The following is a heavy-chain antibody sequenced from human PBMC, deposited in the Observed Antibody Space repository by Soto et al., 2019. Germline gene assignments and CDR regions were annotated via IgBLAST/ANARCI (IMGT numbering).Heavy chain of an antibody. CDR2: IYYSGST. J-gene: IGHJ6*03. V-gene: IGHV4-59*01. CDR1: GGSISSYY. D-gene: IGHD2-2*01. CDR3: ARVVIGVYQLLPHYYYYYTEV. Sequence: SETLSLTCTVSGGSISSYYWSWIRQPPGKGLEWIGYIYYSGSTNYNPSLKSRVTISVDTSKNQFSLKLSSVTAADTAVYYCARVVIGVYQLLPHYYYYYTEVWGKGTTVTVSS.